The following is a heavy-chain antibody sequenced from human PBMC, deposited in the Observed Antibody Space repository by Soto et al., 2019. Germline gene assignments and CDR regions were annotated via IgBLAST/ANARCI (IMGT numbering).Heavy chain of an antibody. CDR2: ISYDGSNK. CDR1: GFTFSSYA. D-gene: IGHD6-13*01. J-gene: IGHJ6*02. CDR3: ARGGSVDTRYSSSWRPYYYYYGMDV. V-gene: IGHV3-30-3*01. Sequence: GGSLRLSXAASGFTFSSYAMHWVRQAPGKGLEWVAVISYDGSNKYYADSVKGRFTISRDNSKNTLYLQMNSLRAEDTAVYYCARGGSVDTRYSSSWRPYYYYYGMDVWGQGTTVTVSS.